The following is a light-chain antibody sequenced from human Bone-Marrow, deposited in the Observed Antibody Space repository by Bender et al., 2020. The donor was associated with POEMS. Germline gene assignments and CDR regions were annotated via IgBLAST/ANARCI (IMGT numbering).Light chain of an antibody. CDR3: QSYDNSLGGWV. CDR2: GYN. CDR1: SSNTGSGYD. Sequence: QSLLTQPPSVSGAPGQRVTISCTGSSSNTGSGYDINWYQHLPGTAPKLLIYGYNNRPSGVPDRFSGSKSGTSASLAITGLQAGDEGDYYSQSYDNSLGGWVFGGGTKLTVL. J-gene: IGLJ3*02. V-gene: IGLV1-40*01.